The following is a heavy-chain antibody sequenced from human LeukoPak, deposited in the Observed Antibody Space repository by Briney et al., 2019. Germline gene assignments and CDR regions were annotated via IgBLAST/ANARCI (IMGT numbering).Heavy chain of an antibody. CDR2: ISSSSSYI. CDR3: ARSSVYSYGMDV. Sequence: GGSLRLSCAASGFTFSSYSMTWVRQAPGKGLEWVSSISSSSSYIYYADSVKGRFTISRDNAKNSLYLQMNSLRAEDTAVYYCARSSVYSYGMDVWGQGTTVTVSS. V-gene: IGHV3-21*01. J-gene: IGHJ6*02. CDR1: GFTFSSYS.